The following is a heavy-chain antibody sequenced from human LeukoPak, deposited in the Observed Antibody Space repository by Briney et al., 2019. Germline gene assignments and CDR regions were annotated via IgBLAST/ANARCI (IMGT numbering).Heavy chain of an antibody. CDR3: ARELYYDSSNIDY. Sequence: GGSLRLSCAASGFTFDDSGMSWVRQAPGKGLGWVSGINWNGDATGYPDSVKGRFTISRDNAKSSLYLQMNSLRAENTALYYCARELYYDSSNIDYWGQGTLVTVSS. CDR1: GFTFDDSG. CDR2: INWNGDAT. J-gene: IGHJ4*02. D-gene: IGHD3-22*01. V-gene: IGHV3-20*04.